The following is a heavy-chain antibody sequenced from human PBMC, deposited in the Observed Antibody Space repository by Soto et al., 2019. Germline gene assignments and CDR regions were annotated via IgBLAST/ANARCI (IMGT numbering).Heavy chain of an antibody. D-gene: IGHD7-27*01. Sequence: QVQLQESGPGLVKPSQTLSLTCTVSGGSVSSGGYYWSWIRQHPGKGLEWIGSMYYSGNTHYNPSLKSRVTISADTSKNQFSLKVRSVTDADTAVYYCARGAGDIDSWGQGTLVTVSS. CDR3: ARGAGDIDS. V-gene: IGHV4-31*03. CDR2: MYYSGNT. J-gene: IGHJ4*02. CDR1: GGSVSSGGYY.